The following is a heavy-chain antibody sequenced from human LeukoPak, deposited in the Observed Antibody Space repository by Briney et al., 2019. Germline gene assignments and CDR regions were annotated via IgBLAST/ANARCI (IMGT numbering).Heavy chain of an antibody. J-gene: IGHJ4*02. Sequence: PGRSLRLSCAASGFTFSSYGMHWVRQAPGKGLEWVAVISYDGSNKYYADSVKGRFTISRDNSKNTLYLQMNSLRAEDTAVYYCAKLSVQLWLLGPIAYWGQGTLVTVSS. CDR2: ISYDGSNK. CDR1: GFTFSSYG. V-gene: IGHV3-30*18. CDR3: AKLSVQLWLLGPIAY. D-gene: IGHD5-18*01.